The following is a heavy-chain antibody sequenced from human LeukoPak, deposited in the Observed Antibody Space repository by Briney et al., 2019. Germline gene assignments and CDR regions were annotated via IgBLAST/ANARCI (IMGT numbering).Heavy chain of an antibody. J-gene: IGHJ4*02. CDR3: ARVRLTYYFDY. CDR2: IYSGGST. V-gene: IGHV3-66*02. CDR1: GFTFSSYS. Sequence: PGGSLRLCCAASGFTFSSYSMSWVRQAPGKGLEWVSVIYSGGSTYYADSVKGRFTISRDNSKNTLYLQMNSLRAEDTAVYYCARVRLTYYFDYWGQGTLVTVSS. D-gene: IGHD3-10*01.